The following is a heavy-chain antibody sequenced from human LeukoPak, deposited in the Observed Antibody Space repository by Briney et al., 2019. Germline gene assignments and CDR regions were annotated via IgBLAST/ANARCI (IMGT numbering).Heavy chain of an antibody. CDR3: ARGTYYYDSSGYYPSY. Sequence: SETLSLTCTVSGGSISSGDYYWSRIRQPPGKGLEWIGYIYYSGSTNYNPSLKSRVTISVDTSKNQFSLKLSSVTAADTAVYYCARGTYYYDSSGYYPSYWGQGTLVTVSS. D-gene: IGHD3-22*01. CDR1: GGSISSGDYY. V-gene: IGHV4-61*08. J-gene: IGHJ4*02. CDR2: IYYSGST.